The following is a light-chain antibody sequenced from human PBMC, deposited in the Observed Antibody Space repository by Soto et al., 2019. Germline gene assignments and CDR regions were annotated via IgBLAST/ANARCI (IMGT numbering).Light chain of an antibody. CDR3: QQSYSNSYT. CDR2: SRS. V-gene: IGKV1-39*01. Sequence: DIQLTQSPSSLSASVGDRVTISCRASQSMSDSLNWYQQKSEKAPKLLIYSRSTLETGVPSRFSGSGSGTDFTLTISSLQPEDFGTYFCQQSYSNSYTFGQGTTLEIK. J-gene: IGKJ2*01. CDR1: QSMSDS.